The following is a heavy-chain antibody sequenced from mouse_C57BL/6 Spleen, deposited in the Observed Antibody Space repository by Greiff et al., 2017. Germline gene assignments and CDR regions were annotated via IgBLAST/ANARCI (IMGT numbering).Heavy chain of an antibody. CDR2: IDPSDSYT. V-gene: IGHV1-59*01. CDR3: ALAGSGFAY. CDR1: GYTFTSYW. Sequence: VKLQQPGAELVRPGTSVKLSCKASGYTFTSYWMHWVKQRPGQGLEWIGVIDPSDSYTNYNQKFKGKATLTVDTSSSTAYMQLSSLTSEDSAVYYCALAGSGFAYWGQGTLVTVSA. J-gene: IGHJ3*01.